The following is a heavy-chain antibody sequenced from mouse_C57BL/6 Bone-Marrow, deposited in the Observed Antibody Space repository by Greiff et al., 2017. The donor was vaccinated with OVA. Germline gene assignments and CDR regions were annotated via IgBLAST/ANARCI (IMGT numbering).Heavy chain of an antibody. CDR1: GYTFTSYW. CDR2: IDPSDSYT. D-gene: IGHD1-1*01. Sequence: QVQLQQPGAELVMPGASVKLSCKASGYTFTSYWMHWVKQRPGQGLEWIGEIDPSDSYTNYNQKFKGKSTVTVDKSSSTAYMQLSSLTSEDSAVYYCARSGITTVVANFDVWGTGTTVTVSS. CDR3: ARSGITTVVANFDV. J-gene: IGHJ1*03. V-gene: IGHV1-69*01.